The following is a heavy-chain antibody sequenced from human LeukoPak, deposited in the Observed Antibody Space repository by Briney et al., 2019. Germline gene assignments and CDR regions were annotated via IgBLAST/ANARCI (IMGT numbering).Heavy chain of an antibody. V-gene: IGHV3-30-3*01. CDR3: ARSHGPDYYYGMDV. D-gene: IGHD4-17*01. J-gene: IGHJ6*02. CDR1: GFTFSSHA. Sequence: GGSLRLSCAASGFTFSSHAIHWVRQAPGKGLEWVAVISYDGSNKYYADSVKGRFTISRDNSKNTLYLQMNSLRAEDTTVYYCARSHGPDYYYGMDVWGQGTTVTVSS. CDR2: ISYDGSNK.